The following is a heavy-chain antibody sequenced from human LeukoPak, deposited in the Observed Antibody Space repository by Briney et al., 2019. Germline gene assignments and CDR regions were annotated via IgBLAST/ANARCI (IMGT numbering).Heavy chain of an antibody. Sequence: APVKVSCKASGYTFTDYYMNWVRQAPGQGLEWMGWINPDSGGANYAQQFQGRVTMTRDTSISTAYMELSGLRYDDTAVYYCARDRDTISTTDAGGDHFHYWGQGTLVTVSS. CDR1: GYTFTDYY. V-gene: IGHV1-2*02. CDR3: ARDRDTISTTDAGGDHFHY. D-gene: IGHD1-1*01. CDR2: INPDSGGA. J-gene: IGHJ4*02.